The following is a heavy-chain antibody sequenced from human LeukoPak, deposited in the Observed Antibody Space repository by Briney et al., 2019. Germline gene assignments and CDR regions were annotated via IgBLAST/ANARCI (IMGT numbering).Heavy chain of an antibody. CDR3: VRDYDYNFDY. CDR2: ICATT. D-gene: IGHD4-11*01. V-gene: IGHV3-69-1*02. Sequence: GGSLRLSCEVSGFTFSDHCMNWVRQAPGKGLEWVAHICATTSYADSVRGRFTISRDNAKRSLYLEMNSLRDEDTAFYYCVRDYDYNFDYWGQGALVTVSS. CDR1: GFTFSDHC. J-gene: IGHJ4*02.